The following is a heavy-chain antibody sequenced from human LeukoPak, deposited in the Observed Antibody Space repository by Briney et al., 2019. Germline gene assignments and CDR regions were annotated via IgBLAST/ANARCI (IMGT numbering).Heavy chain of an antibody. CDR1: GDSIGSNYW. D-gene: IGHD3-22*01. V-gene: IGHV4-4*02. CDR3: ARVTTVIVVLIHNDAFDI. CDR2: IYHSGST. J-gene: IGHJ3*02. Sequence: ASETLSLTCAVSGDSIGSNYWRSWVRQPPGKGLEWIGEIYHSGSTNYNPSLKSRVTISLDKSKNQFSLKLTSVIAADTAVYYCARVTTVIVVLIHNDAFDIWGRGTIVTVSS.